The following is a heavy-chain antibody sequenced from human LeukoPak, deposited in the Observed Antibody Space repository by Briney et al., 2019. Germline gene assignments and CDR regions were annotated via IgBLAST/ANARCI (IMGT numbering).Heavy chain of an antibody. Sequence: PSETLSLTCTVSGGSIRSSGYYSGWIRQPPGKGLEWIASIYYSGSTYYNPSLKSRVTISVDTSKNQLSLKLSSLTAADTAVYYCARHEYSGSYYGLSWFDPWGRGTLVTVSS. CDR2: IYYSGST. CDR1: GGSIRSSGYY. J-gene: IGHJ5*02. D-gene: IGHD1-26*01. CDR3: ARHEYSGSYYGLSWFDP. V-gene: IGHV4-39*01.